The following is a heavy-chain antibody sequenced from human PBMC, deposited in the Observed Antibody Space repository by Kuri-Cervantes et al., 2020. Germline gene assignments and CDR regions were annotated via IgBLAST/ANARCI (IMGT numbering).Heavy chain of an antibody. Sequence: SETLSLTCAVYGGSFSGYYWSWIRQPPGKGLEWIGEINHSGSTNYNPSLKSRVTISVDTSKNQFSLKLSSVTAADTAVYYCARGRRYFDWLFGGYGMDVWGQGTTVTVSS. CDR2: INHSGST. J-gene: IGHJ6*02. CDR1: GGSFSGYY. V-gene: IGHV4-34*01. CDR3: ARGRRYFDWLFGGYGMDV. D-gene: IGHD3-9*01.